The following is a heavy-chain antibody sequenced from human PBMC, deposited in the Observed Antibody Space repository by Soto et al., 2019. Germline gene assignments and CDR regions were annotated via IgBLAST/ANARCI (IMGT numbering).Heavy chain of an antibody. D-gene: IGHD3-9*01. CDR3: ARGPRYYDILTGPGCFDY. J-gene: IGHJ4*02. CDR1: GGSFSGYY. CDR2: INHSGST. Sequence: PSETLSLTCAVYGGSFSGYYWSWIRQPPGKGLEWIGEINHSGSTNYNPSLKSRVTISVDTSKNQFSLELSSVTAADTAVYYCARGPRYYDILTGPGCFDYWGQGTLVTVSS. V-gene: IGHV4-34*01.